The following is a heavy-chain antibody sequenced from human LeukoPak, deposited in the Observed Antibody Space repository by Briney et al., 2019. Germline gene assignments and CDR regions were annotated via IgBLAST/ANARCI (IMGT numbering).Heavy chain of an antibody. Sequence: GSSVKVSCKASGGTFSSYAISWVRQAPGQGLEWMGGIIPIFGTANYAQKFQGRVTITADESTSTAYMELSSLRSEDTAVYYCASTLYSGYDFRGDYFDYWGQGTLVTVSS. V-gene: IGHV1-69*01. CDR2: IIPIFGTA. CDR1: GGTFSSYA. J-gene: IGHJ4*02. D-gene: IGHD5-12*01. CDR3: ASTLYSGYDFRGDYFDY.